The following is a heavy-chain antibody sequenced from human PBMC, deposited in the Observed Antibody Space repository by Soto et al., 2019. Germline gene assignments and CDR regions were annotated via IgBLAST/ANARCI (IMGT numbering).Heavy chain of an antibody. Sequence: GGSLRLSCAASGFTVSSNYMSWVRQAPGKGLEWVSVIYSGGSTYYADSVKGRFTISRDNSKNTLYLQMNSLRAEDTAVYYCARHRIPNYAFDIWGQGTMVTVSS. CDR2: IYSGGST. CDR3: ARHRIPNYAFDI. CDR1: GFTVSSNY. J-gene: IGHJ3*02. V-gene: IGHV3-66*04.